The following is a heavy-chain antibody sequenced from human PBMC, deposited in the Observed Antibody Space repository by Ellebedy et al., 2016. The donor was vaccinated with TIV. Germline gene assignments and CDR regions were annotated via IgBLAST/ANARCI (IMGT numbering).Heavy chain of an antibody. D-gene: IGHD3-16*01. CDR2: IKGDGSEK. CDR1: GFSFSSHW. CDR3: ARGGSTRPDY. Sequence: GESLKISXAGSGFSFSSHWITWVRQAPGKGLEWVANIKGDGSEKNYVDSVKGRFTISRDNAKNSLYLQMNRLRFEDTAVYYCARGGSTRPDYWGQGTLVTVSS. V-gene: IGHV3-7*01. J-gene: IGHJ4*02.